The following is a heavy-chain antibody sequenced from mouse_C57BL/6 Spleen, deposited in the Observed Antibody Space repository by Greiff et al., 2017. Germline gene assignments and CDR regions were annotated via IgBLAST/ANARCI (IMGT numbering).Heavy chain of an antibody. D-gene: IGHD2-1*01. CDR3: ARDGNYFDY. J-gene: IGHJ2*01. Sequence: EVMLVASGGGLVTPGGSLQLSCAASGFTFSSYALSLVRQPPEKRLEWVATIGDGGSYTYYPDNVKGQFTISRDNAKNNLYLQMSHRKSEDTAMYYGARDGNYFDYWGQGTTLTVSS. CDR1: GFTFSSYA. CDR2: IGDGGSYT. V-gene: IGHV5-4*03.